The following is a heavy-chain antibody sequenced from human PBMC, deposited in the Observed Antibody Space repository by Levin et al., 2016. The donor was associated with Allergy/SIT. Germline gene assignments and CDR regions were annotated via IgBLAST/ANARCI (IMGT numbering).Heavy chain of an antibody. J-gene: IGHJ4*02. CDR1: GYTFSNYD. D-gene: IGHD4-17*01. CDR3: ARSHYGEYDF. CDR2: MNPHSGYT. V-gene: IGHV1-8*01. Sequence: ASVKVSCKASGYTFSNYDIHWVRQATGQGLEWMGWMNPHSGYTEYAQQFQGRVTMTGTTSRSTAYMELSRLKSEDTAFYYCARSHYGEYDFWGQGTLVTVSS.